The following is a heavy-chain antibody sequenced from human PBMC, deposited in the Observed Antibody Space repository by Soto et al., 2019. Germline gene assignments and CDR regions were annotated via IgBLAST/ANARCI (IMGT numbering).Heavy chain of an antibody. CDR2: IIPILGIA. V-gene: IGHV1-69*02. Sequence: QVQLVQSGAEVKKPGSSVKVSCKASGGTFSSYISWVRQAPGQGLEWMGRIIPILGIANYAQKFQCRVTITADKSTSTAYMELCSRRSEDTAVYYCARLLYYDSSGYPVDYWGQGTLVTVSS. CDR3: ARLLYYDSSGYPVDY. J-gene: IGHJ4*02. CDR1: GGTFSSY. D-gene: IGHD3-22*01.